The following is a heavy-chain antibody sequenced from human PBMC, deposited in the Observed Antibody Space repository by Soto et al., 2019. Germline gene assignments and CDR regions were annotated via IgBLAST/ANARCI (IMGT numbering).Heavy chain of an antibody. CDR1: GDTFSFYS. CDR2: VNPILIMS. Sequence: QVQLVQSGAEVKRPGSSVKVSCKASGDTFSFYSINWVLQAPGLGLDWMGRVNPILIMSNYAQRFQDRVTMTADKSTSTAYMELSGLRSEDTAMYYCATSYGSGYRAFDYWGQGALVTVSS. V-gene: IGHV1-69*04. J-gene: IGHJ4*02. CDR3: ATSYGSGYRAFDY. D-gene: IGHD3-10*01.